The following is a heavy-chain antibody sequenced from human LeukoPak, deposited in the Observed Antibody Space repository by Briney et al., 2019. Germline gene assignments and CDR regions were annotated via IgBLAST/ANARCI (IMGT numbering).Heavy chain of an antibody. V-gene: IGHV1-8*01. J-gene: IGHJ3*02. CDR2: MNPNSGNT. Sequence: GASVKVSCKASEYTFTSYDINWVRQATGQGLEWMGWMNPNSGNTGYAQKFQGRVTMTRNTSISTAYMELSSLRSEDTAVYYCARKQSGMGAFDIWGQGTMVTVSS. CDR1: EYTFTSYD. D-gene: IGHD3-10*01. CDR3: ARKQSGMGAFDI.